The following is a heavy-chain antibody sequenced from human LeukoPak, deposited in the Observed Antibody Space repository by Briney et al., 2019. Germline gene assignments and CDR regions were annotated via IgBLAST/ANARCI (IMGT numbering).Heavy chain of an antibody. CDR2: IYYSGST. CDR3: ARDPDSGIAAAGYFDY. CDR1: GGSISSGGYY. V-gene: IGHV4-31*03. Sequence: PSETLSLTCTVSGGSISSGGYYWSWIRQHPGKGLEWIGYIYYSGSTYYNPSLKSRVTISVDTSKNQFSLKLSSVTAADTAVYYCARDPDSGIAAAGYFDYWGQGTLVTVSS. J-gene: IGHJ4*02. D-gene: IGHD6-13*01.